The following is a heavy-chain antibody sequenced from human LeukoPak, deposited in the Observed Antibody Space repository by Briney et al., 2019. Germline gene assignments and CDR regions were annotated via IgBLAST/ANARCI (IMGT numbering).Heavy chain of an antibody. Sequence: PSETLSLTCTVSGGSINSYYWSWIRQPPDKGLDGMGCIYYSGATSYILCLKGRGTVLVDTSKSQFFLMSNTVTAADRGVYCCAQLQRVTMAGPHYWYFDLWGRGTLVTVSS. D-gene: IGHD6-19*01. CDR1: GGSINSYY. CDR2: IYYSGAT. J-gene: IGHJ2*01. V-gene: IGHV4-59*01. CDR3: AQLQRVTMAGPHYWYFDL.